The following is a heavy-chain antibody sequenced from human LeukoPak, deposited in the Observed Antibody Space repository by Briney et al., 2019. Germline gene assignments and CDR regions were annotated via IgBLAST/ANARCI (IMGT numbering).Heavy chain of an antibody. D-gene: IGHD1-26*01. Sequence: QTGGSLRLSCAASGFTFSNYWMSWVRQAPGKGLEWVANIKQDGSEKHYVDSVKGRFTISRDNAKNSLYLQMNSLRAEDTAVYYCARWSGRYAYWGQGTLVTVSS. CDR1: GFTFSNYW. CDR2: IKQDGSEK. J-gene: IGHJ4*02. CDR3: ARWSGRYAY. V-gene: IGHV3-7*05.